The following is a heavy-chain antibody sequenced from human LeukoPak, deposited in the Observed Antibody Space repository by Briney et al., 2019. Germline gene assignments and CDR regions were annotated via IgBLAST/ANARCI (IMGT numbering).Heavy chain of an antibody. CDR3: ARALSYWSQNWGSHFDY. D-gene: IGHD7-27*01. J-gene: IGHJ4*02. CDR1: GYTFTSYG. V-gene: IGHV1-18*01. CDR2: ISAYNGNT. Sequence: GASVKVSCKASGYTFTSYGISWVRQAPGQGLEWMGWISAYNGNTNYAQKLQGRVTMTTDTSTSTAYMELRSLRSDDTAVYYCARALSYWSQNWGSHFDYWGQGTLVTVSS.